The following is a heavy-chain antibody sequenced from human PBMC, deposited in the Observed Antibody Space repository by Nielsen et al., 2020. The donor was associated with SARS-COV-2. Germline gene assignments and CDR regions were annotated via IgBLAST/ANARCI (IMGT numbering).Heavy chain of an antibody. CDR2: INQDGSEK. J-gene: IGHJ4*02. CDR1: GFTFSSYW. CDR3: ARARGGYDFDY. D-gene: IGHD3-16*01. Sequence: GESLKISCAVSGFTFSSYWMSWVRQAPGKGLEWVANINQDGSEKDYADSVKGRFTISRDNAKNSLYLQMNSLRVEDTAVYYCARARGGYDFDYWGQGTLVTVSS. V-gene: IGHV3-7*05.